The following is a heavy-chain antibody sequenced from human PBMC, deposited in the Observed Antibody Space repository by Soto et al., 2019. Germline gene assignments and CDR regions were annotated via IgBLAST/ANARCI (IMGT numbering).Heavy chain of an antibody. CDR1: GFTFSSYW. Sequence: GGSLRLSCAASGFTFSSYWMSWVRQAPGKGLEWVANIKQDGSEKYYVDSVKGRFTISRDNAKNSLYLQMNSLRAEDTAVYYGARDPPIVVVTAIREVYFDLWGRGTLVTVSS. J-gene: IGHJ2*01. D-gene: IGHD2-21*02. CDR3: ARDPPIVVVTAIREVYFDL. CDR2: IKQDGSEK. V-gene: IGHV3-7*03.